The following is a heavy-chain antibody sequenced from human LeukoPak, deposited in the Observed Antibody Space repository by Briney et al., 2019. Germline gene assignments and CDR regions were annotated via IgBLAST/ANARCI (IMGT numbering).Heavy chain of an antibody. CDR2: INTYNGNT. CDR1: GYTFTSYG. CDR3: ARSSGELRSFDWLFNWFDP. D-gene: IGHD3-9*01. V-gene: IGHV1-18*01. J-gene: IGHJ5*02. Sequence: ASVKVSCKASGYTFTSYGISWVRQAPGPGLEWMAWINTYNGNTNYLHKLQGRVAMTTGTSTSTAHMELRSLTSDDTAVYYCARSSGELRSFDWLFNWFDPWGQGTLVTVSS.